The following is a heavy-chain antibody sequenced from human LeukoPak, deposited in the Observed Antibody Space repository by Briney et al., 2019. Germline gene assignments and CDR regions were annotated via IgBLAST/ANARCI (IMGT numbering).Heavy chain of an antibody. CDR1: GFTFSSYA. J-gene: IGHJ3*02. V-gene: IGHV3-23*01. Sequence: GGSLRLSCAASGFTFSSYAMSWVRQAPGKGLEWVSAISGSGGSTYYADSVKGRFTISRDNSKNTLYLQMNSLRAEDTAVYYCARDGSMITFGGVTPLGAFDIWGQGTMVTVSS. CDR3: ARDGSMITFGGVTPLGAFDI. CDR2: ISGSGGST. D-gene: IGHD3-16*01.